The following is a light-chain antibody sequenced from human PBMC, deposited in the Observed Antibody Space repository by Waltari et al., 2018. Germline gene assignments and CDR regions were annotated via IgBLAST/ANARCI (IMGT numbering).Light chain of an antibody. CDR2: DVS. CDR1: SRDVGVHNY. Sequence: QSALTQPTSVSGSHGQSITISCPGTSRDVGVHNYVSWYPQYPGKVPQLLFYDVSDRPSGVSRRFSGSKSGNTASLTISGLQADDEADYSCNSYTGRGSWVFGGGTKLTGL. J-gene: IGLJ3*02. CDR3: NSYTGRGSWV. V-gene: IGLV2-14*01.